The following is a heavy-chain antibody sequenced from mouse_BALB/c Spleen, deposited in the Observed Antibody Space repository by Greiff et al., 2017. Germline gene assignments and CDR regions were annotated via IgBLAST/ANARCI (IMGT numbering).Heavy chain of an antibody. J-gene: IGHJ4*01. CDR3: ARSHYYYGSEAMDY. Sequence: QVQLQQSGAELAKPGASVKMSCKASGYTFTSYWMHWVKQRPGQGLEWIGYINPSTGYTEYNQKFKDKATLTADKSSSTAYMQLSSLTSEDSAVYYCARSHYYYGSEAMDYWGQGTSVTVSS. CDR2: INPSTGYT. V-gene: IGHV1-7*01. CDR1: GYTFTSYW. D-gene: IGHD1-1*01.